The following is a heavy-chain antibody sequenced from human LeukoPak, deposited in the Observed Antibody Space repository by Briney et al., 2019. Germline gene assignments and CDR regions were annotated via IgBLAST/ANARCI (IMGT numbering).Heavy chain of an antibody. CDR1: GFTFSSYA. CDR3: ARDRFWSGPYNWFDP. D-gene: IGHD3-3*01. Sequence: GGSLRLSCAASGFTFSSYAMSWVRQAPGKGLEWVAVIWYDGSNKYYADSVKGRFTISRDNSKNTLYLQMNSLRAEDTAVYYCARDRFWSGPYNWFDPWGQGTLVTVSS. V-gene: IGHV3-33*08. J-gene: IGHJ5*02. CDR2: IWYDGSNK.